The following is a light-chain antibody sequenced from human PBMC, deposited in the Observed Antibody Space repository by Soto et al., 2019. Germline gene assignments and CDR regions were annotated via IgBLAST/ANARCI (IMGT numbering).Light chain of an antibody. V-gene: IGKV1-12*01. CDR3: QQRSNWPT. J-gene: IGKJ3*01. Sequence: IQMTQSPSSVSASVGDRVTITCRASQDISNWLAWYQQKPGKAPKLLIYVASNLQSGVPSRFSGSGSGTEFTLTITSLQPEDFAVYYCQQRSNWPTFGPGTKVDIK. CDR2: VAS. CDR1: QDISNW.